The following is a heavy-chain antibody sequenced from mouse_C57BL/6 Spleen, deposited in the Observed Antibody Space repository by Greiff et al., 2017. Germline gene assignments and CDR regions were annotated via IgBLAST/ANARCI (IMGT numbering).Heavy chain of an antibody. V-gene: IGHV5-9*01. D-gene: IGHD2-5*01. CDR1: GFTFSSYT. J-gene: IGHJ3*01. CDR3: ARPYYSNYDAWFAY. CDR2: ISGGGGNT. Sequence: EVKLVESGGGLVKPGGSLKLSCAASGFTFSSYTMSWVRQTPEKRLEWVATISGGGGNTYYPDSVKGRFTISRDNAKNTLYLQMSSLRSEDTALCYCARPYYSNYDAWFAYWGQGTLVTVSA.